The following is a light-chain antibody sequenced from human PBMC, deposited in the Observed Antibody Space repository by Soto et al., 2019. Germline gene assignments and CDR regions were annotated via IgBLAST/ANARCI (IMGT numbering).Light chain of an antibody. J-gene: IGKJ4*01. CDR1: QSVSSN. Sequence: SAATLSLSPGERATLSCRASQSVSSNLAWYQQKPGQAPSLLIYDASNRATGIPARFSGSGSGTGFTLTISSLEPEDFAVYYCQQRSNWPSFGGGTKVDI. V-gene: IGKV3-11*01. CDR3: QQRSNWPS. CDR2: DAS.